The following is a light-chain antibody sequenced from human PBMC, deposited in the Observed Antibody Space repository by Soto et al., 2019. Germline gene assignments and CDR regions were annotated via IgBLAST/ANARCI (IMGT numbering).Light chain of an antibody. V-gene: IGKV3-20*01. CDR2: GAS. Sequence: EIVLTQSPGTLSLSPGERATLSCRASQSVSSSYLAWYQQKPGQAPRLLIYGASSRATGIPDRFSGSGSGTDFTLTISRLEPEDFEVSYCQHYGSSSWTFGQGTKVDIK. CDR1: QSVSSSY. CDR3: QHYGSSSWT. J-gene: IGKJ1*01.